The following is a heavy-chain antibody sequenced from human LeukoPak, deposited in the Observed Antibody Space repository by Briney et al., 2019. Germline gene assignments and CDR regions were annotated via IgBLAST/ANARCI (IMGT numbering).Heavy chain of an antibody. V-gene: IGHV1-2*06. CDR2: INPNSGGT. J-gene: IGHJ4*02. Sequence: ASVKVSCKASGYTFTGYYMHWVRQAPGQGLEWMGRINPNSGGTNYAQKFQGRVTMTRDTSISTAYMELSRLRSDDTAVYYCAGAYCSGGSCYSDYWGQGTLVTVSS. D-gene: IGHD2-15*01. CDR3: AGAYCSGGSCYSDY. CDR1: GYTFTGYY.